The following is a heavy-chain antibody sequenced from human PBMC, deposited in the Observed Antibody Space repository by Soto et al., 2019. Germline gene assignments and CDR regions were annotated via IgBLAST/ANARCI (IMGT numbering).Heavy chain of an antibody. CDR3: VRDGTKTLRDWFDP. Sequence: SETLSLTCTVSAASISGLYWSWIRKPAGKGLEWIGRIYATGTTDYNPSLKSRVMMSVDTSKKQFSLKLRSVTAADTAVYYCVRDGTKTLRDWFDPWGQGISVTVSS. J-gene: IGHJ5*02. CDR1: AASISGLY. V-gene: IGHV4-4*07. CDR2: IYATGTT. D-gene: IGHD1-1*01.